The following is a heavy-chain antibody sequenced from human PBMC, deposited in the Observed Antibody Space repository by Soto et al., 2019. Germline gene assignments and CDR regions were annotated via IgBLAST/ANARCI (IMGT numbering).Heavy chain of an antibody. V-gene: IGHV3-23*01. Sequence: EVQLLESGGGLVQPGGSLRLSCAASGFTFSSFAMSWVRQAPGKGLEWVSAINGGGGSTYYADSVKGRFTISRDSSKNTLYLQMNSLRAEDTAVYYCAKEGYCRIYDCPRPPARNDYWGQVTPVTVSS. CDR2: INGGGGST. CDR3: AKEGYCRIYDCPRPPARNDY. J-gene: IGHJ4*02. D-gene: IGHD2-2*01. CDR1: GFTFSSFA.